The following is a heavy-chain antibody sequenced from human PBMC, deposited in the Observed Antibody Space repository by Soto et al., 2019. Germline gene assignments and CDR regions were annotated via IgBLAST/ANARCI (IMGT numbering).Heavy chain of an antibody. D-gene: IGHD1-26*01. CDR2: IRSKPNNYAT. CDR3: LLTRVSTEEYFHR. V-gene: IGHV3-73*02. CDR1: GFPFESTFTGSA. J-gene: IGHJ1*01. Sequence: EIQLEQSGGGIVQPGGSLKLSCAASGFPFESTFTGSAIRWVRQSSGKGLEWLGRIRSKPNNYATTYLESLQGRVTISRDDSTTTAYLQIDNLQTEDSATYFCLLTRVSTEEYFHRWGQGTLVHVSS.